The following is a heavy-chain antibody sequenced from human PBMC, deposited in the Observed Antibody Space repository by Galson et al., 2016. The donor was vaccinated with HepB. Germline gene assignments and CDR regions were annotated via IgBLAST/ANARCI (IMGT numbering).Heavy chain of an antibody. J-gene: IGHJ4*02. CDR2: ISPYNGHT. V-gene: IGHV1-18*01. Sequence: SVKVSCKASGYTFNTYGVAWVRQAPGQGLEWMGWISPYNGHTNYAQNFQGRVTMTTDTSTSTAFLELRSLRSDDTAIYYCARESGVGLAFDCWGQGTLVTVSS. CDR1: GYTFNTYG. D-gene: IGHD2-8*01. CDR3: ARESGVGLAFDC.